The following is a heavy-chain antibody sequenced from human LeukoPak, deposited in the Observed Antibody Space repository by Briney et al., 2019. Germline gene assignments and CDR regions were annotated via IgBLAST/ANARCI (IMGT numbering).Heavy chain of an antibody. V-gene: IGHV4-59*01. J-gene: IGHJ6*02. D-gene: IGHD3-10*01. CDR3: ARLSYYYGSGSYRYGMDV. Sequence: PSGTLSLTCTVSGGSISSYYWSWIRQPPGKGLEWIGYIYYSGSTNYNPSLKSRVTISVDTSKNQFSLKLSSVTAADTAVYYCARLSYYYGSGSYRYGMDVWGQGTTVTVSS. CDR2: IYYSGST. CDR1: GGSISSYY.